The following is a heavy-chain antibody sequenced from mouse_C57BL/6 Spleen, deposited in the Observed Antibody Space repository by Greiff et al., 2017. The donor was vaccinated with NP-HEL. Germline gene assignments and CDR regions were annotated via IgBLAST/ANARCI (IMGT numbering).Heavy chain of an antibody. Sequence: EVKLVESGGGLVQPGGSLSLSCAASGFTFTDYYMSWVRQPPGKALEWLGFIRNKANGYTTEYSASVKGRFTISRDNSQSILYLQMNALRAEDSATYYGASQGRGYLDYWGQGTTLTVSS. V-gene: IGHV7-3*01. CDR1: GFTFTDYY. CDR2: IRNKANGYTT. CDR3: ASQGRGYLDY. D-gene: IGHD3-3*01. J-gene: IGHJ2*01.